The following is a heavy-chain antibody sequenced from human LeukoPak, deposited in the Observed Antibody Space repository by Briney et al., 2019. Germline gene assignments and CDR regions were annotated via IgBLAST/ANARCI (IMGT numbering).Heavy chain of an antibody. D-gene: IGHD6-19*01. Sequence: GSLRLSCAASGFTFSSYAMSWIRQPPGKGLEWIGEINHSGSTNYNPSLKSRVTISVDTSKNQFSLKLSSVTAADTAVYYCASPAASHSSGWYGVHPRRFDYWGQGTLVTVSS. CDR1: GFTFSSYA. CDR2: INHSGST. J-gene: IGHJ4*02. CDR3: ASPAASHSSGWYGVHPRRFDY. V-gene: IGHV4-34*01.